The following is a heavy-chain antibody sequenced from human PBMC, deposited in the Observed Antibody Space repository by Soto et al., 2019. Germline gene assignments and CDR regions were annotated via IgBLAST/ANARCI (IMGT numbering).Heavy chain of an antibody. Sequence: GASVKVSCKASGYTFTSYAISWVRQAPGQGLEWMGGIIPIFGTANYAQKFQGRVTITADESTSTAYMELSSLRSEDTAVYYCARDPAIAAAGMTDYYYGMDVWGQGTTVTVSS. CDR1: GYTFTSYA. V-gene: IGHV1-69*13. CDR3: ARDPAIAAAGMTDYYYGMDV. J-gene: IGHJ6*02. CDR2: IIPIFGTA. D-gene: IGHD6-13*01.